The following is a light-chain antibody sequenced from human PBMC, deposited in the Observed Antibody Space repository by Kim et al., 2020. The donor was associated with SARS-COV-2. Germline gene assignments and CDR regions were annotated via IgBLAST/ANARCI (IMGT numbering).Light chain of an antibody. CDR3: SSYADAHNCV. V-gene: IGLV2-8*01. CDR2: EVT. CDR1: TSDVGSYNY. J-gene: IGLJ2*01. Sequence: GQSVPISCTGTTSDVGSYNYVSWYQQHPGKAPKLLIYEVTKRPSGVPDRFSGSKSGNTASLTVSGLQAEDEADYYCSSYADAHNCVFGGGTQLTVL.